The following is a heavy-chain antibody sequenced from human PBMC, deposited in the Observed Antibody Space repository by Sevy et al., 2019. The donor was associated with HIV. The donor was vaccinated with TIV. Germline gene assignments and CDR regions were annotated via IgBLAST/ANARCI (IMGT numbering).Heavy chain of an antibody. D-gene: IGHD3-22*01. J-gene: IGHJ4*02. Sequence: GGSLRLSCTGSGFTFGDYAMSWFRQAPGMGLEWVGFIRSKDYGGATEYAASVKGRFTISTDDSKSIAELQMNSLKTEDTAVYYCTRGYYYDSSGYSDYWGQGTLVTVSS. CDR1: GFTFGDYA. CDR3: TRGYYYDSSGYSDY. V-gene: IGHV3-49*03. CDR2: IRSKDYGGAT.